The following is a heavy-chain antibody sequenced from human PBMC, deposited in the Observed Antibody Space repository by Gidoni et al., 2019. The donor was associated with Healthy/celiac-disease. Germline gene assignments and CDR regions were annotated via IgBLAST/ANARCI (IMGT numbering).Heavy chain of an antibody. CDR2: IRGSGGSR. CDR1: GFTFSSYA. CDR3: AKDRDYYDSSGYCLVLGY. V-gene: IGHV3-23*01. Sequence: EVQLLESGGGLVQPGGSLRLSCAASGFTFSSYAMSWVGQAPGKGLEWGAAIRGSGGSRYYADSVKGRFTIARDNSKNTLYLQMNSLRAEDTAVYYCAKDRDYYDSSGYCLVLGYWGQGTLVTVSS. D-gene: IGHD3-22*01. J-gene: IGHJ4*02.